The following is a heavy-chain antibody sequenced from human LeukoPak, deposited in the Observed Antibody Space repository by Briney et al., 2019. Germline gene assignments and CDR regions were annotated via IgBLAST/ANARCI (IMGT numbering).Heavy chain of an antibody. D-gene: IGHD2-2*01. CDR3: ARGDCSSTSCYFARWFDP. Sequence: GASVKVSCKASGCTFSSYGISGVRQAPGQGLEWMGWISAYNGNTNYAQKLQGRVTMTTDTSTSTAYMELRSLRSDDTAVYYCARGDCSSTSCYFARWFDPWGQGTLVTVPS. CDR1: GCTFSSYG. V-gene: IGHV1-18*04. CDR2: ISAYNGNT. J-gene: IGHJ5*02.